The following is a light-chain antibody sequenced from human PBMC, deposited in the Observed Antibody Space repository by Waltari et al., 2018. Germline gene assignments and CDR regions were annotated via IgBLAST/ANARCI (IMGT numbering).Light chain of an antibody. CDR2: WAS. CDR3: QQYYSIPIT. CDR1: QSILYRSNNDNY. V-gene: IGKV4-1*01. J-gene: IGKJ5*01. Sequence: DIILTQSPDSLAVSVGERATITCTSSQSILYRSNNDNYLAWYQQKPQQPPKLLICWASIRESDVPDRFSGSGSGTEFTLTINSLQAEDVAVYYCQQYYSIPITFGQGTRLEIK.